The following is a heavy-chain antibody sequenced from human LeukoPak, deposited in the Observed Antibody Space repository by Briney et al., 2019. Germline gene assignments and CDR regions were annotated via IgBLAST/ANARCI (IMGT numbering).Heavy chain of an antibody. CDR1: RYSFTSSG. J-gene: IGHJ4*02. CDR3: ARDTPPTD. V-gene: IGHV1-18*01. CDR2: ISAYNGNT. Sequence: ASAKVSCKPSRYSFTSSGVSTVRQAPGQGLEWMGWISAYNGNTNCAQKLQGRVTMTTDTSTSTAYMELRSLGSDGTAVYCCARDTPPTDWGQGTLVTVSS.